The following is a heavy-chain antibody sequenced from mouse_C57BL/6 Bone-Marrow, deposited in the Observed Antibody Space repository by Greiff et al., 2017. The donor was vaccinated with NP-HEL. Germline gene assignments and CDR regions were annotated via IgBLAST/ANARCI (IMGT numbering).Heavy chain of an antibody. J-gene: IGHJ4*01. Sequence: EVKLVESGGGLVQPGGSLKLSCAASGFTFSDYYMYWVRQTPEKRLEWVAYISNGGGSTYYPDTVKGRFTISRDNAKNTLYLQMSRLKSEDTAMYYCARHGDTTVVASYYYAMDYWGQGTSVTVSS. V-gene: IGHV5-12*01. CDR3: ARHGDTTVVASYYYAMDY. CDR2: ISNGGGST. CDR1: GFTFSDYY. D-gene: IGHD1-1*01.